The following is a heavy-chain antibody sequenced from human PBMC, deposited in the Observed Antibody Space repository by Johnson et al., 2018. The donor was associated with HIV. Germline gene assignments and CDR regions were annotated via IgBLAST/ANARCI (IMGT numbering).Heavy chain of an antibody. D-gene: IGHD1-26*01. J-gene: IGHJ3*01. Sequence: QVQLVESGGGVVQPGRSLRLSCAASGFTFSSYAMHWVRQAPGKGLDWVAVISYDGSNKYYADSVKGRFTISRDNSKNTLYLQMNSLRAEDTAVYYCAKDLFTEREDDVFDVWGQGTMVTVSS. CDR3: AKDLFTEREDDVFDV. V-gene: IGHV3-30*14. CDR2: ISYDGSNK. CDR1: GFTFSSYA.